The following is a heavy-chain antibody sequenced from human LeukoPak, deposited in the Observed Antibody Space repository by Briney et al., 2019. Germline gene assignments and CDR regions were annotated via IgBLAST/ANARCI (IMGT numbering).Heavy chain of an antibody. CDR1: GFPFSRND. Sequence: PGGSLRLSCAASGFPFSRNDMSWVRQAPGKGLEWVSRISGSGDRTYYADSVKGRFTISRDTSKNTLYLEMNSLRAEDAAVYYCAKYRGFGDSYDSWGQGTLVTVSS. CDR2: ISGSGDRT. J-gene: IGHJ4*02. D-gene: IGHD3-10*01. V-gene: IGHV3-23*01. CDR3: AKYRGFGDSYDS.